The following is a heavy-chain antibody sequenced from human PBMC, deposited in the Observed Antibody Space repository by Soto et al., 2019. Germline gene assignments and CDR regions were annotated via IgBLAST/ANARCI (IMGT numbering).Heavy chain of an antibody. Sequence: PSETLSLTCAVYGGSFSGYYWSWIRQPPGKGLEWIGEINHSGSTNYNPSLKSRVTISVDTSKNQFSLKLSSVTAADTAVYYCARGTYYDFWSGYYRAGYYYGMDVWGQGTTVTVSS. CDR2: INHSGST. D-gene: IGHD3-3*01. CDR3: ARGTYYDFWSGYYRAGYYYGMDV. V-gene: IGHV4-34*01. CDR1: GGSFSGYY. J-gene: IGHJ6*02.